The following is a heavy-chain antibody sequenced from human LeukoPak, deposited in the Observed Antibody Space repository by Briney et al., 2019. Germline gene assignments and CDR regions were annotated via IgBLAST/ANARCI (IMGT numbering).Heavy chain of an antibody. CDR3: ARTPGGLAHDY. D-gene: IGHD2-15*01. Sequence: ASVKVSCKASGGTFSSYAISWVRQAPGQGLEWMGRIIPILGIANYAQKFQGRVTITADKSTSTAYMELSSLRSEDTAVYYCARTPGGLAHDYWGQGTLVTVSS. V-gene: IGHV1-69*04. CDR1: GGTFSSYA. CDR2: IIPILGIA. J-gene: IGHJ4*02.